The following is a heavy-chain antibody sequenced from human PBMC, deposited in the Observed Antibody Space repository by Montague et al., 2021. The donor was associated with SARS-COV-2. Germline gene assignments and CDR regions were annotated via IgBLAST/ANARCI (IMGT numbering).Heavy chain of an antibody. CDR1: GGSIGSSSYY. Sequence: SETLSLTSTVSGGSIGSSSYYWGWIRQPPGKGLEWIGSIYYTGSPYYNPSLKSRVTISVDTSKNQFSLNLSSVTAADTAVYYCARRARWNIVVVVGDRHAFDIWGQGTMVTVSS. CDR2: IYYTGSP. CDR3: ARRARWNIVVVVGDRHAFDI. J-gene: IGHJ3*02. V-gene: IGHV4-39*01. D-gene: IGHD2-15*01.